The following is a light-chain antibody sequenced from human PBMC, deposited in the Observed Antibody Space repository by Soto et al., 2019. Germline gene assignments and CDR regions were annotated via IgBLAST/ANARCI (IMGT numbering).Light chain of an antibody. J-gene: IGKJ1*01. V-gene: IGKV1-39*01. CDR2: DAS. CDR1: QTISTY. CDR3: QQYGSYPRT. Sequence: DIQMTQSPSSLSASVGDRFTITCRASQTISTYLNWYQQKPGKAPRLLIYDASSLLSGVPSRFSGSGSGTEFTLTISSLQPADFATYYCQQYGSYPRTFGQGTKVDIK.